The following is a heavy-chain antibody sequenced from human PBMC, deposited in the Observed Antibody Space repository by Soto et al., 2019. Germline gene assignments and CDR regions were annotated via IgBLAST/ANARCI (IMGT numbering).Heavy chain of an antibody. CDR1: GFTFSSYA. D-gene: IGHD3-3*01. CDR2: ISGSGGST. V-gene: IGHV3-23*01. Sequence: PGGSLRLSCAASGFTFSSYAMSWVRQAPGKGLGWVSAISGSGGSTYYADSVKGRFTISRDNSKNTLYLQMSSLRAEDTAVYYCAKLWFYDFWSGYSRENWFDPWGQGTLVTVSS. CDR3: AKLWFYDFWSGYSRENWFDP. J-gene: IGHJ5*02.